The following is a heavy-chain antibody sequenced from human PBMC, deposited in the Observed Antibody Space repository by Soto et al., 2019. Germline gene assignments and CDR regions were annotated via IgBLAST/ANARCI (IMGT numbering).Heavy chain of an antibody. CDR3: AKDRGALRWSEEHYYFDY. D-gene: IGHD4-17*01. CDR2: ILYDGSKK. J-gene: IGHJ4*02. CDR1: GFTFSSYG. Sequence: GGSLRLSCAASGFTFSSYGMHWVRQAPGKGLEWVAVILYDGSKKYYADSMKGRFTISRDNSKNTLYLQMNSLRVEDTALYCCAKDRGALRWSEEHYYFDYWGQGTLVTVSS. V-gene: IGHV3-30*18.